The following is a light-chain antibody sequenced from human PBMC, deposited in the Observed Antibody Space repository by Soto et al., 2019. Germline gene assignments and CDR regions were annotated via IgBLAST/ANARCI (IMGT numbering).Light chain of an antibody. J-gene: IGLJ3*02. CDR1: SSDVGSYNL. V-gene: IGLV2-23*02. CDR3: CSYAGSNSWV. Sequence: QSVLTQPASVSGSPGQSITISCTGTSSDVGSYNLVSWYQQHPGKAPKLMIYEVDKRPSGVSNRFSGPKSGNTASLTISGLQAEDEADYYCCSYAGSNSWVFGGGTKLTVL. CDR2: EVD.